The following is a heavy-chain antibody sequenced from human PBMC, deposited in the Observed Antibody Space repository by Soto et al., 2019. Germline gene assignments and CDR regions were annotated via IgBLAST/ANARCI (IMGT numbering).Heavy chain of an antibody. CDR3: DRETGTTWGVLDY. CDR1: GGNFSSKG. J-gene: IGHJ4*02. D-gene: IGHD1-1*01. CDR2: IIPIFDTA. V-gene: IGHV1-69*01. Sequence: QVPLVQSGTEMKKPGSSVKVSCKASGGNFSSKGISWVRQAPGQGLEWMGAIIPIFDTANYAQKFQGRLTTTEDASTATAYMDLSSLRSEDTALYYCDRETGTTWGVLDYWGQGTLITVSS.